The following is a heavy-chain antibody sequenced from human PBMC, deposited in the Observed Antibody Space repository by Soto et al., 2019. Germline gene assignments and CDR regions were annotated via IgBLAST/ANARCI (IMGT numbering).Heavy chain of an antibody. V-gene: IGHV3-53*01. J-gene: IGHJ4*02. CDR1: GFTVSSNY. Sequence: EVQLVESGGGLIQPGGSLRLSCAASGFTVSSNYMSWVRQAPGKGLEWVSVIYSGGNTYYADSVKGRFTITRDNSKNTLYLQRNRLRAEDRSVYYWARDRTFDYWGQGSLVTVSS. CDR3: ARDRTFDY. CDR2: IYSGGNT.